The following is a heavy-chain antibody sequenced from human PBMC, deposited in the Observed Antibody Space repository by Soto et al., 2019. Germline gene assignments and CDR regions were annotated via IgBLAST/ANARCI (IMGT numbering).Heavy chain of an antibody. CDR1: GYTFTSYG. CDR2: ISAYNGNT. Sequence: ASVKVSCKASGYTFTSYGISWVRQAPGQGLEWMGWISAYNGNTNYAQKLQGRVTMTTDTSTSTAYMELRSLRSDDTAVYYCARDYENYGYCSGGSCPFDYWGQGTLVTVSS. J-gene: IGHJ4*02. V-gene: IGHV1-18*01. D-gene: IGHD2-15*01. CDR3: ARDYENYGYCSGGSCPFDY.